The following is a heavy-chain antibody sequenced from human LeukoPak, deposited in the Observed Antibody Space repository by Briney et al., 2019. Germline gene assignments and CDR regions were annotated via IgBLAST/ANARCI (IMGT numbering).Heavy chain of an antibody. CDR1: GYTFTSYG. Sequence: ASVKVSCKASGYTFTSYGISWVRQAPGQGLEWMGWISAYNGNTNYAQKLQGRVTMTTDTSTSTAYMELRSLRSDDTAVYYCARGLNYYDSSGYYYEDYWGQGTLVTVSS. CDR3: ARGLNYYDSSGYYYEDY. D-gene: IGHD3-22*01. V-gene: IGHV1-18*01. CDR2: ISAYNGNT. J-gene: IGHJ4*02.